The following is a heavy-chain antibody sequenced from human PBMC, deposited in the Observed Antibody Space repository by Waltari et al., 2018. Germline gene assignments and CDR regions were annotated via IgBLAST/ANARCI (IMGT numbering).Heavy chain of an antibody. D-gene: IGHD2-15*01. CDR1: GYSISSGYY. Sequence: QVQLQESGPGLVKPSETLSLTCAVSGYSISSGYYWGWIRQPPGKGLEWIGSIYHSGSTYYNPCLKSRVTISVDTAKNQFSLKLSAVTAADTAVYYCARHGCSGGSCYFIDAFDIWGQGTMVTVSS. CDR2: IYHSGST. J-gene: IGHJ3*02. V-gene: IGHV4-38-2*01. CDR3: ARHGCSGGSCYFIDAFDI.